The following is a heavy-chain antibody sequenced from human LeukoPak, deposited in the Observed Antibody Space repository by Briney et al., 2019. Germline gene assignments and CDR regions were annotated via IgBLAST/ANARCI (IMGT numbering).Heavy chain of an antibody. CDR3: ASSTMIVVVIGY. J-gene: IGHJ4*02. CDR1: GYTFTGYY. V-gene: IGHV1-2*02. Sequence: ASVKVSCKASGYTFTGYYMRWVRQAPGQGLEWMGWINPNSGGTNYAQKFQGRVTMTRDTSISTAYMELSRLRSDDTAVYYCASSTMIVVVIGYWGQGTLVTVSS. CDR2: INPNSGGT. D-gene: IGHD3-22*01.